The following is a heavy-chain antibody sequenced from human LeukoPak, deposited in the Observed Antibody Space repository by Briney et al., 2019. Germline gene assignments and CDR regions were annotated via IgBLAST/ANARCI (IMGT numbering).Heavy chain of an antibody. CDR3: VRRAAVRGMDF. J-gene: IGHJ6*02. Sequence: GGSLRLSCTASGFIFETHTLTWVRQAPGKGLEWVASISGSGDSTNYGDSVKGRFTISRDNFKRTVHLEMSNLRADDTAMYYCVRRAAVRGMDFWGLGTTVIVSS. CDR2: ISGSGDST. D-gene: IGHD1-14*01. CDR1: GFIFETHT. V-gene: IGHV3-23*01.